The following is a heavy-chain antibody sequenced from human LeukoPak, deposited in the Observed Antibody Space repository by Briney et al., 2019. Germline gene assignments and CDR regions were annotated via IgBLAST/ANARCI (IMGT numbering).Heavy chain of an antibody. CDR1: GGSISSYY. V-gene: IGHV4-59*08. CDR3: ARRGGHGGSFDY. D-gene: IGHD4-23*01. Sequence: SETLSLTCTVSGGSISSYYWSWIRQPPGRGLEWIGYIYYSGSGSTNYNPSLKSRVTISVDTSKNQFSLKLSSVTAADTAVYYCARRGGHGGSFDYWGQGTLVTVSS. J-gene: IGHJ4*02. CDR2: IYYSGSGST.